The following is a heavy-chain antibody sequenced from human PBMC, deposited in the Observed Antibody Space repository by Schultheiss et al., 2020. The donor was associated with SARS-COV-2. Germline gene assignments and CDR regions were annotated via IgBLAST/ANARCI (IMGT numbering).Heavy chain of an antibody. CDR1: GFTFDDYA. CDR3: AAATYYDFWSGYYPYYYGMDV. D-gene: IGHD3-3*01. Sequence: GGSLRLSCAASGFTFDDYAMHWVRQAPGKGLEWVAVISYDGSNKYYADSVKGRFTISRDNSKNTLYLQMNSLRAEDTAVYYCAAATYYDFWSGYYPYYYGMDVWGQGTTVTVSS. V-gene: IGHV3-30-3*01. J-gene: IGHJ6*02. CDR2: ISYDGSNK.